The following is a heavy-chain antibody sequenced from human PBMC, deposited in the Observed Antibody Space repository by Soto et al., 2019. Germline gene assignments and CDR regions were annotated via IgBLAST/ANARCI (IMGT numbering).Heavy chain of an antibody. Sequence: ASVKVSCKASGGTFSSYAISWVRQAPGQGLEWMGGIIPIFGTANYAQKFQGRVTITADESTSTAYMELSSLRSEDTAVYYCARSCHPYQLLELFDYWGQGTLVTVSS. CDR1: GGTFSSYA. CDR2: IIPIFGTA. D-gene: IGHD2-2*01. CDR3: ARSCHPYQLLELFDY. V-gene: IGHV1-69*13. J-gene: IGHJ4*02.